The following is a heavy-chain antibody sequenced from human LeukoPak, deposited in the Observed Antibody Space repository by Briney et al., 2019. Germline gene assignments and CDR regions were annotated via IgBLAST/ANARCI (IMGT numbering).Heavy chain of an antibody. Sequence: SETLSLTCTVSGGSISSYYWSWIRQPPGKGLEWIGYMYYSGSTNYNPSLKSRVTISVDTSKNQFSLKLSSVTAADTAVYYCARQGSSMSVNWFDPWGQGAPVTVSS. CDR3: ARQGSSMSVNWFDP. CDR1: GGSISSYY. J-gene: IGHJ5*02. CDR2: MYYSGST. V-gene: IGHV4-59*08. D-gene: IGHD6-13*01.